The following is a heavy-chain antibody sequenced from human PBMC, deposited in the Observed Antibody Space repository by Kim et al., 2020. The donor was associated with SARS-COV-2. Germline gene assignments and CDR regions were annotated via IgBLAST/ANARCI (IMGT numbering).Heavy chain of an antibody. CDR3: ARGGLYPDY. CDR2: MNQDGSQK. Sequence: GGSLRLSCVVSEFTLSDYWMTWARQAPGKGLEWVANMNQDGSQKYYLDSVKGRFTISKDSAKNLLYLQMNSLRGEGTAVYYCARGGLYPDYWGQGTLVTV. CDR1: EFTLSDYW. V-gene: IGHV3-7*01. J-gene: IGHJ4*02. D-gene: IGHD1-26*01.